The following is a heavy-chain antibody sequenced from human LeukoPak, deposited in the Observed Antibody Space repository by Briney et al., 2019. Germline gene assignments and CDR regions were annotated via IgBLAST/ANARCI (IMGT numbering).Heavy chain of an antibody. CDR1: GLTFSSYS. Sequence: GGPLRLSCAVSGLTFSSYSMNWVRQAPGKGLEWVSYINSVSSTISFADSVKGRFTISSDNAKNSLDLQMNSLRDEDTAVYYCVRDLDWAFDIWGQGTMVTVSS. V-gene: IGHV3-48*02. D-gene: IGHD1-1*01. CDR2: INSVSSTI. J-gene: IGHJ3*02. CDR3: VRDLDWAFDI.